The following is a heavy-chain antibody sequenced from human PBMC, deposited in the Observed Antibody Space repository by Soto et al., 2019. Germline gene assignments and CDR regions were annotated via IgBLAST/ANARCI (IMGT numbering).Heavy chain of an antibody. V-gene: IGHV3-23*01. CDR1: GLIFSDYG. CDR3: AKLRKGATGTEGFDS. D-gene: IGHD6-13*01. Sequence: EVQLLESGGGLVQPGGSLRLSCAASGLIFSDYGMSWIRRAPGKGLEWVSTITNSGGTTYYADSVRGRFTISRDNFRSTLHLEMNSLRVEDTAMYYCAKLRKGATGTEGFDSWGQGTLVTVAS. CDR2: ITNSGGTT. J-gene: IGHJ5*01.